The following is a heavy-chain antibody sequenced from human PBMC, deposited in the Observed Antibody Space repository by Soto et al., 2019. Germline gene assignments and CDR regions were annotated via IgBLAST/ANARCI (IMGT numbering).Heavy chain of an antibody. CDR1: GYTFTSYG. J-gene: IGHJ6*03. V-gene: IGHV1-18*01. CDR3: TRSFRYYYYMDV. CDR2: ISAYNGNT. Sequence: ASVKVPCKASGYTFTSYGISWLRQAPGQGLEGMGWISAYNGNTNYAQKLQGRGTMTTDTSTSTAYMELRSLRSDDTAVYYCTRSFRYYYYMDVWGKGTKVTVSS.